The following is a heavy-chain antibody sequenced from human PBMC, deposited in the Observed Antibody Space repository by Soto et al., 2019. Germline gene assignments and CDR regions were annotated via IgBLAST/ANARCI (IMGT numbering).Heavy chain of an antibody. Sequence: PSETLSLTCAVYGGSFSGYYWSWIRQPPGKGLEWIGEINHSGSTNYNPSLKSRVTISVDTSKNQFSLKLSSVTAADTAVYYCASRGGYARPRGGEYYWGQGTLVTVSS. CDR3: ASRGGYARPRGGEYY. CDR1: GGSFSGYY. CDR2: INHSGST. D-gene: IGHD5-12*01. J-gene: IGHJ4*02. V-gene: IGHV4-34*01.